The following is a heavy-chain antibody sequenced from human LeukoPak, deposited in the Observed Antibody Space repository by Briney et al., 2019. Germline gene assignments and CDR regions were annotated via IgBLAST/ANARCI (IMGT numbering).Heavy chain of an antibody. Sequence: EPSETLSLTRAVYGGSFSGYYWSWIRQPPGKGLEWIGEINHSGSTNYNPSLKSRVTISVDTSKNQFSLKLSSVTAADTAVYYCARGIDYWGQGTLVTVSS. CDR3: ARGIDY. CDR2: INHSGST. J-gene: IGHJ4*02. V-gene: IGHV4-34*01. CDR1: GGSFSGYY.